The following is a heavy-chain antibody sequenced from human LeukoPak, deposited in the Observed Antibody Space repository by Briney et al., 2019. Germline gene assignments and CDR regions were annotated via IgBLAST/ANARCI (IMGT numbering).Heavy chain of an antibody. J-gene: IGHJ3*02. D-gene: IGHD2-8*01. CDR1: GFTVNSNY. V-gene: IGHV3-66*01. CDR3: AKVLGYCTNGVCFRAFDI. Sequence: GGSLRLSCAAAGFTVNSNYMSWVRQAPGKGLEWVSLIYSDGSTYYADSVKGRFTISRDNSKNTLYLQMNSLRAEDTAVYYCAKVLGYCTNGVCFRAFDIWGQGTMVTVSS. CDR2: IYSDGST.